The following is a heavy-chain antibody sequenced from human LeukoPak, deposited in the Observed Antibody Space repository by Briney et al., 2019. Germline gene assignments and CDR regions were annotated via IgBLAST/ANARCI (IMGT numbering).Heavy chain of an antibody. J-gene: IGHJ1*01. V-gene: IGHV3-15*01. D-gene: IGHD3-10*01. CDR3: TTYYYGSGSYWPYFQH. CDR1: GFTFSNAW. CDR2: IKSKTDGGTT. Sequence: GGSLRLSCAASGFTFSNAWMSWVRQAPGKGLEWVGRIKSKTDGGTTDYAAPVKGRFTISRDDSKNTLYLQMNSLKTEDTAVYYCTTYYYGSGSYWPYFQHWGQGTLVTVSS.